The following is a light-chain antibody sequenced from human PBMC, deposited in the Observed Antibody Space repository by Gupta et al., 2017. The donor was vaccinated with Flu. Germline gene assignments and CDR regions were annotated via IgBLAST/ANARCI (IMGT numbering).Light chain of an antibody. Sequence: PATLSVSPGERATLSCRASQSVGSSLAWYQKKPGQAPRLLIYAAFIRATGIPARFTGSGSGTEFTLTISSLQSEDFAFYYCQHYNSWPFTFGPGTKLDI. CDR3: QHYNSWPFT. J-gene: IGKJ3*01. CDR1: QSVGSS. CDR2: AAF. V-gene: IGKV3-15*01.